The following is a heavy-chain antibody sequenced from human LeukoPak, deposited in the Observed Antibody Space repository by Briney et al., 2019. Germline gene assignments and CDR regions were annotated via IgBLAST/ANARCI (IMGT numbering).Heavy chain of an antibody. CDR3: ARRITLVRGVRLGDWFDP. CDR1: GYTFTSYT. CDR2: INTNTGNP. J-gene: IGHJ5*02. Sequence: ASVKVSCKASGYTFTSYTINWVRQAPGQGLEWMGWINTNTGNPTYAQGFTGRFVFSLDTSVSTAYLQISSLKAEDTAVYYCARRITLVRGVRLGDWFDPWGQGPLVTVSS. D-gene: IGHD3-10*01. V-gene: IGHV7-4-1*02.